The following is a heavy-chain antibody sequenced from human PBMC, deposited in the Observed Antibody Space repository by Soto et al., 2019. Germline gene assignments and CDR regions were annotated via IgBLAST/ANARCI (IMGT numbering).Heavy chain of an antibody. J-gene: IGHJ4*02. Sequence: SETLSLTCTVSGGSISSGDYYWSWIRQPPGMGLEWIGYTYYSGSTYYNPSLKSRVAISVDTSKNQFSLKLSSVTAADTAVYYCARETGGSVSGVVIIPHFDYWGQGTLVTVSS. V-gene: IGHV4-30-4*01. CDR3: ARETGGSVSGVVIIPHFDY. CDR2: TYYSGST. CDR1: GGSISSGDYY. D-gene: IGHD3-3*01.